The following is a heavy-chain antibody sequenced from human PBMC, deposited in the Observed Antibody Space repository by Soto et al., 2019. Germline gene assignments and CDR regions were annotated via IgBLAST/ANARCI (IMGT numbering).Heavy chain of an antibody. CDR2: TSYSGST. J-gene: IGHJ2*01. CDR1: GGSISSYGYY. V-gene: IGHV4-31*03. CDR3: ARVEYWYFDL. Sequence: QVQLQESGPGLVKPSQTLSLTCTVSGGSISSYGYYWSWIRQQPGKGLEWIGYTSYSGSTYYNSSLKSRVTISADTSKTQFSLRLSSVTAADTAVYYCARVEYWYFDLWGRGTLVTVSS.